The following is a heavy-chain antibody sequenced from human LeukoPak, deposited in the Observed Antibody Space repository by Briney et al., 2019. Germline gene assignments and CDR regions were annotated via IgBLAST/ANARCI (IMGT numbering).Heavy chain of an antibody. CDR3: ARGSGGYYASGRRYYYGMDV. D-gene: IGHD3-22*01. CDR1: GYTFSNSA. Sequence: PGRSLRLSCAASGYTFSNSAMSWVRQAPGKGLEWVSAVTGGGGITYYADSVKGRFTISRDNSKNTLSLQMNSLRAEDTAVYYCARGSGGYYASGRRYYYGMDVWGQGTTVTVSS. J-gene: IGHJ6*02. CDR2: VTGGGGIT. V-gene: IGHV3-23*01.